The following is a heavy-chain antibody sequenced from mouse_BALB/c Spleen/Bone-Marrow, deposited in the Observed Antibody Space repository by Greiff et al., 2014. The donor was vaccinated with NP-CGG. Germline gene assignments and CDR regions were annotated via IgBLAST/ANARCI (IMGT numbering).Heavy chain of an antibody. CDR2: IGYDGSN. CDR3: ATIYYDYDGYFDV. J-gene: IGHJ1*01. CDR1: GYSITSGYY. D-gene: IGHD2-4*01. Sequence: DVKLVESGPGLVKPSQSLSLTCSVTGYSITSGYYWNWIRQFPGNKLEWMGYIGYDGSNNYNPSLKNRISITRDTSKNQFFLKLNSVTTEDTATYYCATIYYDYDGYFDVWGAGTTVTVSS. V-gene: IGHV3-6*02.